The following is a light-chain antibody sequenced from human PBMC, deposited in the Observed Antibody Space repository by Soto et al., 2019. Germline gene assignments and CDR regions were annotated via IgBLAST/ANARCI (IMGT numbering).Light chain of an antibody. J-gene: IGLJ1*01. CDR2: EVN. Sequence: QSALTQPPSASGSPGQSVTVSCTGTSSDVGDYNYVSWYQQHPGKAPKLMIYEVNKRPSGVPDRFSGSKSGNTASLTVSWRQAQDEADYYCSSYAGNNNYVFGTGTKLTVL. CDR3: SSYAGNNNYV. CDR1: SSDVGDYNY. V-gene: IGLV2-8*01.